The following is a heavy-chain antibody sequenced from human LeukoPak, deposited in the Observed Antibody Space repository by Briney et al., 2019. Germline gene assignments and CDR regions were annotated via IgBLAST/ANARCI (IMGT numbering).Heavy chain of an antibody. CDR2: ITGSHGRT. V-gene: IGHV3-23*01. J-gene: IGHJ5*02. D-gene: IGHD3-16*01. CDR3: TKDPNGDYVGAFDP. CDR1: GFTFRNYA. Sequence: GGSLRLSCAASGFTFRNYAMSWVRQAPGKGLEWVSSITGSHGRTYNTDSVKGRFTISRDNSQNTLYLQMNSLRAEDTAVYYCTKDPNGDYVGAFDPWGQGTLVTVSS.